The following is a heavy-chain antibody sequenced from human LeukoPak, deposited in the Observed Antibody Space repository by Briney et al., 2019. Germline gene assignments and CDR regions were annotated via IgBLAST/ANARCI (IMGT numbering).Heavy chain of an antibody. D-gene: IGHD6-13*01. V-gene: IGHV4-34*01. Sequence: PSETLSLTCAVYGGSFSGYYWSWIRQPPGKGLERIGEINHSGSTNYNPSLKSRVTISVDTSKNQFSLKLSSVTAADTAVYYCARGVAAAHFDYWGQGTLVTVSS. CDR2: INHSGST. CDR1: GGSFSGYY. J-gene: IGHJ4*02. CDR3: ARGVAAAHFDY.